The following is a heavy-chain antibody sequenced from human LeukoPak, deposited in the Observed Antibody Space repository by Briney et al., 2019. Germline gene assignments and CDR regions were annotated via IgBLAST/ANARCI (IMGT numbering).Heavy chain of an antibody. Sequence: GSLRLSCAASGFTFSSYAMSWVRQAPGKGLEWIGEINHSGSTNYNPSLKSRVTISVDTSKNQFSLKLSSVTAADTAVYYCARCIGYFDYWGQGTLVTVSS. D-gene: IGHD2-15*01. CDR1: GFTFSSYA. CDR2: INHSGST. J-gene: IGHJ4*02. V-gene: IGHV4-34*01. CDR3: ARCIGYFDY.